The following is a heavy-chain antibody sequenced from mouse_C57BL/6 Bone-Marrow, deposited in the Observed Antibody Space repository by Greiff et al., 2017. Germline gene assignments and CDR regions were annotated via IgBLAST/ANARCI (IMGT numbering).Heavy chain of an antibody. CDR3: ARHQVGVSYYSMDY. V-gene: IGHV5-6*02. J-gene: IGHJ4*01. CDR2: ISSGGSYN. Sequence: EVKLVESGGDLVKPGGSLTLSCAVSGFTFSSYGMSWVRQPPEKRLEWVATISSGGSYNYYTDGVNVRFTISRDNDKNTLYLQMISLKYEETAMYYCARHQVGVSYYSMDYWGQGTSVTVSS. D-gene: IGHD1-1*02. CDR1: GFTFSSYG.